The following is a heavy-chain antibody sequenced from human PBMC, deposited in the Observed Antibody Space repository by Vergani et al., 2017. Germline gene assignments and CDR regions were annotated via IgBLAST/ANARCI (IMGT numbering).Heavy chain of an antibody. CDR2: IYYSGST. J-gene: IGHJ5*02. CDR1: GGSISSGDYY. CDR3: AREVIATAGTAPWFDP. D-gene: IGHD6-13*01. Sequence: QVHLQESGPGLVKPSETLSLTCTVSGGSISSGDYYWSWIRQPPGKGLEWIGYIYYSGSTYYNPSLKSRVTISVDTSKNQFSLKLSAVTAADTAVYYCAREVIATAGTAPWFDPWGQGTLVTVSS. V-gene: IGHV4-30-4*08.